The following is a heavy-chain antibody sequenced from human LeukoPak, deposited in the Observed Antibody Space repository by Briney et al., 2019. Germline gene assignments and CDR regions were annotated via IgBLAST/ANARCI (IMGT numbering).Heavy chain of an antibody. V-gene: IGHV4-4*02. Sequence: SETLSLTCAVSGGSISSSNWWSWVRQPPGRGLEWIGEIYHSGSTNYNPSLKSRVTISVDTSKNQFSMKLTSVTATDTAMYYCARDYSGAGTVGATSGYWGQGTLVTVSS. CDR1: GGSISSSNW. J-gene: IGHJ4*02. D-gene: IGHD1-26*01. CDR3: ARDYSGAGTVGATSGY. CDR2: IYHSGST.